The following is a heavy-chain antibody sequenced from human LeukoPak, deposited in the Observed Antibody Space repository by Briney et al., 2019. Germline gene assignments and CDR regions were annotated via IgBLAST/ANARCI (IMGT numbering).Heavy chain of an antibody. V-gene: IGHV1-46*01. CDR1: GYTFTSYY. CDR3: ARGSRGSYFLYYYMDV. Sequence: ASVKVSCKASGYTFTSYYMHWMRQAPGQGLEWMGIINPSGGSTSYAQKFQGRVTMTRDTSTSTVYMELSSLRSEDTAVYYCARGSRGSYFLYYYMDVWGKGTTVTISS. CDR2: INPSGGST. J-gene: IGHJ6*03. D-gene: IGHD1-26*01.